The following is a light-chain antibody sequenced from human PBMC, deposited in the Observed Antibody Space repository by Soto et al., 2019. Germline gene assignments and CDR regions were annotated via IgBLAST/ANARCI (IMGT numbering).Light chain of an antibody. V-gene: IGLV2-14*01. Sequence: QSALPQPASVSGSPGQSITISCTGTSSDVGAHNFVSWYQQHPGKAPKLMIYDVTNRPSGVSNRFSGSKSGNTASLTISGLQTDDETDYYCSSYTSSNTYVFGTGTKVTVL. CDR2: DVT. J-gene: IGLJ1*01. CDR3: SSYTSSNTYV. CDR1: SSDVGAHNF.